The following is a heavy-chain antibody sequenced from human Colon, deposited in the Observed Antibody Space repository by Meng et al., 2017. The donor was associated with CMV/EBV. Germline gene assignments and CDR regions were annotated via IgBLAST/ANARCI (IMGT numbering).Heavy chain of an antibody. CDR2: ISFSSTHI. CDR1: GFTVSTYS. CDR3: ARDLHLSGFLDV. Sequence: GGSLRLSCEASGFTVSTYSLNWVRQAPGKGLEWISSISFSSTHIYYADSVKGRFTISRDNDENSLYLQMDSLRAEDTAVYWCARDLHLSGFLDVWGRGTTVTVSS. D-gene: IGHD1-26*01. V-gene: IGHV3-21*01. J-gene: IGHJ6*02.